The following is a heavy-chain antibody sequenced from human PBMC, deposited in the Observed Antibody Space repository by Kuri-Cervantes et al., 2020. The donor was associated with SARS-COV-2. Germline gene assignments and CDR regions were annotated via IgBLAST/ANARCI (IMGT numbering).Heavy chain of an antibody. CDR3: ARTSGYYSDYFDY. CDR1: GGSISSSSYY. J-gene: IGHJ4*02. CDR2: IYYSGST. Sequence: SEILSLTCTLSGGSISSSSYYWGWIRQPPGKGLEWIGSIYYSGSTYYNPSLKSRVTISVDTSKNQFSLKLSSVTAADTAVYYCARTSGYYSDYFDYWGQGTLVTVSS. V-gene: IGHV4-39*01. D-gene: IGHD3-22*01.